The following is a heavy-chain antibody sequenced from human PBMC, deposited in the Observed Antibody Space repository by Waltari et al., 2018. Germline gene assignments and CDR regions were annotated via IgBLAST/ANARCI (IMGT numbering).Heavy chain of an antibody. CDR2: FYVIGTT. Sequence: EVQLVESGGDLIQPGGSLRLSCAVSGFNVSDHYMTWVRQAPGKGLEWVSVFYVIGTTYYADSVKGRFIISGDTDKNTLYRQMNSLRAEDTALYVCARVIGPYDAFDIWGQGTHVTVSS. CDR3: ARVIGPYDAFDI. V-gene: IGHV3-53*01. J-gene: IGHJ3*02. CDR1: GFNVSDHY.